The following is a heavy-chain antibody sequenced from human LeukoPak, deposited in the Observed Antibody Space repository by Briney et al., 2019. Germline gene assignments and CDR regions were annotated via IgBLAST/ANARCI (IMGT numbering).Heavy chain of an antibody. CDR1: GGSISSGDYY. J-gene: IGHJ4*02. Sequence: SETLSLTCTVSGGSISSGDYYWSWLRQSPGKGLEWIGEINHSGSTNYSPSLKSRVTISVDTSKNQFSLKLSSVTAADTAVYYCARGDGRQQLVLVYWGQGTLVTVSS. CDR2: INHSGST. D-gene: IGHD6-13*01. V-gene: IGHV4-39*07. CDR3: ARGDGRQQLVLVY.